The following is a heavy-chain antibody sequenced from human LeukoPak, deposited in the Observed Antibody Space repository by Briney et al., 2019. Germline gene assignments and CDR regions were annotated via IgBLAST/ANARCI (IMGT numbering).Heavy chain of an antibody. CDR1: GFTFSSYE. CDR2: ISSSGSTI. D-gene: IGHD6-19*01. CDR3: ARVLVAVAGFDY. Sequence: QAGGSLRLSCAASGFTFSSYEMNWVRQAPGKGLEWVSYISSSGSTIYYADSVKGRFTISRDNAKNSLYLQMNSLRAEDTAVYYCARVLVAVAGFDYWGQGTLVTVSS. J-gene: IGHJ4*02. V-gene: IGHV3-48*03.